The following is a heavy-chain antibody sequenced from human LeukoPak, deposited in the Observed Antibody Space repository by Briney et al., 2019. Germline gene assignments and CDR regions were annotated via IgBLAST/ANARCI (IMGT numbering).Heavy chain of an antibody. CDR3: ARGNFAAVAAFDY. J-gene: IGHJ4*02. V-gene: IGHV4-39*07. CDR2: IYYSGST. Sequence: SETLSLTCTVSGGSISSSSYYWGWIRQPPGKGLEWIGSIYYSGSTYYNPSLKSRVTISVDTSKNQFSLKLSSVTAADTAVYYCARGNFAAVAAFDYWGQGTLVTVSS. D-gene: IGHD2-15*01. CDR1: GGSISSSSYY.